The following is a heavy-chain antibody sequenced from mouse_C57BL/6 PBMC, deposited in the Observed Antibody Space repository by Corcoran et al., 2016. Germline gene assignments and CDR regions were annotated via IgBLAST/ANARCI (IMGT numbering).Heavy chain of an antibody. V-gene: IGHV1-59*01. D-gene: IGHD2-3*01. CDR3: ARRDDEAY. CDR1: VYTFTSYW. Sequence: QVQLQQPGAELVRPGTSVKLSCKASVYTFTSYWMHWVKQRPGQGLEWIGVIDPSDSYTNYNQKFKGKATLTVDTSSSTAYMQLSSLTSEDSAVYYCARRDDEAYWGQGTLVTVSA. J-gene: IGHJ3*01. CDR2: IDPSDSYT.